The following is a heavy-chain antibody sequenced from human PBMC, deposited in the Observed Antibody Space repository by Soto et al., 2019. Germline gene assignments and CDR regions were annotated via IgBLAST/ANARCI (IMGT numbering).Heavy chain of an antibody. V-gene: IGHV3-30*18. CDR2: ISYDGSNK. J-gene: IGHJ5*02. CDR3: AKDSSAAGTFWFDP. Sequence: GGSLRLSCAASGFTFSSYGMHWVRQAPGKGLEWVAVISYDGSNKYYADSVKGRFTISRDNSKNTLYLQMNSLRAEDTAVYYCAKDSSAAGTFWFDPWGQGTLVTVSS. CDR1: GFTFSSYG. D-gene: IGHD6-19*01.